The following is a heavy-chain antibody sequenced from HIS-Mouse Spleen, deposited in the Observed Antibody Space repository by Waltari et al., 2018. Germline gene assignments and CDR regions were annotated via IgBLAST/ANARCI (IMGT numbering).Heavy chain of an antibody. D-gene: IGHD6-6*01. V-gene: IGHV1-2*02. Sequence: QVQLVQSGAEVKKPGASVKVSCTASGYTFTGYYMHWVRQAPGQGLEWMGWINPNSGGTNYAQKFQGRVTMTRDTSISTAYMELSRPRSDDTAVYYCARVYSSSWRGFDYWGQGTLVTVSS. CDR2: INPNSGGT. J-gene: IGHJ4*02. CDR1: GYTFTGYY. CDR3: ARVYSSSWRGFDY.